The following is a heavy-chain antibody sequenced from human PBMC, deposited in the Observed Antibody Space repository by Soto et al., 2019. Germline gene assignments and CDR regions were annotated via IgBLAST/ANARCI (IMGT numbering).Heavy chain of an antibody. D-gene: IGHD6-13*01. V-gene: IGHV4-31*01. CDR3: ARETHRAGSIWYFDY. CDR1: GGSISSGGYY. CDR2: IYYSGST. J-gene: IGHJ4*02. Sequence: QVQLQESGPGLVKPSQTLSLTCTVSGGSISSGGYYWSWIRQHPGKGLEWIGYIYYSGSTYYNPSLKSLVTISVHTSKNQFSLKLSSVTAADTAVYYCARETHRAGSIWYFDYWGQGTLVTVTS.